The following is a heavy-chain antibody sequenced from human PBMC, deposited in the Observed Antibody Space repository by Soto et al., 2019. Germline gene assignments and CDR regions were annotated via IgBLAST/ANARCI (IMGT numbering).Heavy chain of an antibody. CDR3: ARENDYDFWSGHSPFDY. V-gene: IGHV3-48*04. D-gene: IGHD3-3*01. J-gene: IGHJ4*02. Sequence: GGSLRLSCAVSGFTFRSSPMSWVRRAPGRGLEWVSGINGSGDTIYYADSVKGRFTITRDNAKNSLHLQMNSLRAEDTAVYYCARENDYDFWSGHSPFDYCGQGTLVTVSS. CDR2: INGSGDTI. CDR1: GFTFRSSP.